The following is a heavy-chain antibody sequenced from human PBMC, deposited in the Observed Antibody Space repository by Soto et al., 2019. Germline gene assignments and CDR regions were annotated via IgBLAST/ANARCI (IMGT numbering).Heavy chain of an antibody. CDR2: ISGSGSNT. D-gene: IGHD1-26*01. CDR1: GFTFSTYA. Sequence: GGSLRLSCAASGFTFSTYAMSWVRQAPGKGLEWVSAISGSGSNTYYADSMKGRFTISRDDSKSTLYLQMNSLRAEDTAVYYCARDPSHSYYTLFYYFDYWGQGTLVTVSS. CDR3: ARDPSHSYYTLFYYFDY. V-gene: IGHV3-23*01. J-gene: IGHJ4*02.